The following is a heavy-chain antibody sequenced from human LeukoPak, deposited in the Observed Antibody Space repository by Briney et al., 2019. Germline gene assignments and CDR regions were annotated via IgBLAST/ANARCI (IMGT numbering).Heavy chain of an antibody. CDR3: ARVSLRIGGYDSSGYSLNY. Sequence: ASVKVSCKASGYTFTGYYMHWVRQAPGQGLEWMGRINPNSGGTNYAQKFQGRVTMTRDTSISTAYMELSRLRSDDTAVYYCARVSLRIGGYDSSGYSLNYWGQGTLVTVSS. D-gene: IGHD3-22*01. V-gene: IGHV1-2*06. J-gene: IGHJ4*02. CDR1: GYTFTGYY. CDR2: INPNSGGT.